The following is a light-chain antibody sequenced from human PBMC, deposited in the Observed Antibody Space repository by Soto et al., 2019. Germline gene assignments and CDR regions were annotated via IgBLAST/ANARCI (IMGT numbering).Light chain of an antibody. V-gene: IGKV1-39*01. CDR1: QTISRY. CDR2: AAS. J-gene: IGKJ3*01. CDR3: QQSYNTLA. Sequence: IQMTQSPSSLSASVRYVGTITFRSIQTISRYLNWYQQKPGKAPKLLIFAASSLQSGVPSRFSGSGSGTEFTLAISSLQPEDFATYYCQQSYNTLAFGPGTKVDIK.